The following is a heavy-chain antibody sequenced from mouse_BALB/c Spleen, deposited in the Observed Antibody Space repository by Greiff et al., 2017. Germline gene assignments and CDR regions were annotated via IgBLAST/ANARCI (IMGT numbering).Heavy chain of an antibody. CDR1: GFSLTSYG. D-gene: IGHD1-1*01. V-gene: IGHV2-9*02. Sequence: VQLQESGPGLVAPSQSLSITCTVSGFSLTSYGVHWVRQPPGKGLEWLGVIWAGGSTNYNSALMSRLSISKDNSKSQVFLKMNSLQTDDTAMYYCARDRGYYGSSYDAMDYWGQGTSVTVSS. CDR2: IWAGGST. J-gene: IGHJ4*01. CDR3: ARDRGYYGSSYDAMDY.